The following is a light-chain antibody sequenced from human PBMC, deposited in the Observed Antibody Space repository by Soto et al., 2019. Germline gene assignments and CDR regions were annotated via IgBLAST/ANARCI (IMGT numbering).Light chain of an antibody. V-gene: IGLV2-14*03. CDR1: SSEVGGYNY. Sequence: QSVLTQPASVSGSPGQSIAISCTGNSSEVGGYNYVSWYQHHPGKAPKLMIYDVSNRPSGVSNRFSGSKSGNTASLTISGLQAEDEADYYCSSYTSSSTYVFGTGTKVTVL. CDR3: SSYTSSSTYV. J-gene: IGLJ1*01. CDR2: DVS.